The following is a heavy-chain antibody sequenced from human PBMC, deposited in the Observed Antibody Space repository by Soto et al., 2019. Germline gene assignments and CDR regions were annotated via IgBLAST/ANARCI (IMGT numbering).Heavy chain of an antibody. CDR3: AKVGSGGNIVLMVYYFDY. V-gene: IGHV3-23*01. CDR1: GFTFSSYA. D-gene: IGHD2-8*01. CDR2: ISGSGGST. J-gene: IGHJ4*02. Sequence: GGSLRLSCAASGFTFSSYAMSWVRQAPGKGLEWVSAISGSGGSTYYADSVKGRFTISRDNSKNTLYLQMNSLRAEDMAVYYCAKVGSGGNIVLMVYYFDYWGQGTLVTVS.